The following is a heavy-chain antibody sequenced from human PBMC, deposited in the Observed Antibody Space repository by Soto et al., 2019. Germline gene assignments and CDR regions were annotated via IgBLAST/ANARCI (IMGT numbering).Heavy chain of an antibody. CDR1: GSTFSTYS. V-gene: IGHV1-69*06. CDR2: IIPLFGTA. J-gene: IGHJ4*02. CDR3: ASSSGNNYGVGTNYYFDY. D-gene: IGHD5-18*01. Sequence: SVKVSCKTSGSTFSTYSMVWVRQAPGEGLEWMGGIIPLFGTANYAQKFQDRVTITADKSTNTAFMELSSLKSEDTAMYYCASSSGNNYGVGTNYYFDYWGQGTLVTVSS.